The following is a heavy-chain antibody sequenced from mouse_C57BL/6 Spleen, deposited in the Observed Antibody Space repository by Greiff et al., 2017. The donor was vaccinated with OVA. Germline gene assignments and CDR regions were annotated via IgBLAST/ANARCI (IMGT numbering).Heavy chain of an antibody. J-gene: IGHJ3*01. CDR3: ARALPDDGFAY. CDR2: ISSGSSTI. CDR1: GFTFSDYG. Sequence: EVHLVESGGGLVKPGGSLKLSCAASGFTFSDYGMHWVRQAPEKGLEWVAYISSGSSTIYYADTVKGRFTLSRDNAKNTLFLQMTSLRSEDTAMYYCARALPDDGFAYWGQGTLVTVSA. V-gene: IGHV5-17*01. D-gene: IGHD2-12*01.